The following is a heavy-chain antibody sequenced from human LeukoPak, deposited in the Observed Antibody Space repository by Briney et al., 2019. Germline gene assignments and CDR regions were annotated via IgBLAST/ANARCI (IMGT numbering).Heavy chain of an antibody. J-gene: IGHJ4*02. Sequence: PSETLSLTCTVSSGSISNYYWSWIRQPAGKGLEWIGRIYSTGSTTYNPSLKSRVTMSVDTSKNQFSLKLSSVTAADTAVYYCARDGGIAAAEPFDYWGQGTLVTVSS. V-gene: IGHV4-4*07. CDR1: SGSISNYY. CDR3: ARDGGIAAAEPFDY. CDR2: IYSTGST. D-gene: IGHD6-13*01.